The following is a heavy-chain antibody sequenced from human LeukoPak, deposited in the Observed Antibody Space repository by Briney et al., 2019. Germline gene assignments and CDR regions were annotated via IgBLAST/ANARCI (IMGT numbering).Heavy chain of an antibody. Sequence: SETLSLTCAVSGGSFSGYYWSWIRQPPGKGLEWIGEINHSGSTNYNPSLKSRVTISVDASKNQFSLKLSSVTAADTAVYYCARGLRDYWGQGTLVTVSS. CDR1: GGSFSGYY. V-gene: IGHV4-34*01. J-gene: IGHJ4*02. CDR3: ARGLRDY. CDR2: INHSGST.